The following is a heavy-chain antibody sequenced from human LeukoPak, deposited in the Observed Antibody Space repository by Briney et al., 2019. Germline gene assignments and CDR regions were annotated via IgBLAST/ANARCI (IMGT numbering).Heavy chain of an antibody. CDR3: AKAPMEDSWYIHFDY. V-gene: IGHV3-23*01. D-gene: IGHD6-13*01. CDR2: ITNSGDAT. J-gene: IGHJ4*02. Sequence: GGSLRLSCAASGFTFSSYAMSWVRQAPGKGLEWVSAITNSGDATYYADSVKGRFTISRDDFKNTLYLQINSLRAEDTAIYYCAKAPMEDSWYIHFDYWGQGTLVTVSS. CDR1: GFTFSSYA.